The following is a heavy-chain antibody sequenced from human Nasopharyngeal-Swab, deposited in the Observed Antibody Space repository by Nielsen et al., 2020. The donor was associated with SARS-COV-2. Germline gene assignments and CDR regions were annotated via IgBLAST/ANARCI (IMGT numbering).Heavy chain of an antibody. V-gene: IGHV1-2*06. J-gene: IGHJ6*02. CDR1: GYTFTGYY. Sequence: ASVKVSCKASGYTFTGYYMHWVRQAPGQGLEWMGRINPNSGGTNYAQKFQGRVTMTRDTSISTAYMELSRLRSDDTAVYYCASYDYGDYVFYYYGMDVWGQGTTVTVSS. CDR2: INPNSGGT. CDR3: ASYDYGDYVFYYYGMDV. D-gene: IGHD4-17*01.